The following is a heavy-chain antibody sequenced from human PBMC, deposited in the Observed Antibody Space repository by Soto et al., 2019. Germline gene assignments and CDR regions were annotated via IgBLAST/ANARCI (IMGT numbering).Heavy chain of an antibody. CDR2: ISSSSSYI. Sequence: GGSLRLSCAASGFTFSSYSMNWVRQAPGKGLEWVSSISSSSSYIYYADSVKGRFTISRDNAKNSLYLQMNSLRAEDTAVYYCARDPSRKVDPSILAARGFWGQETLVTVSS. D-gene: IGHD6-6*01. CDR3: ARDPSRKVDPSILAARGF. J-gene: IGHJ4*02. CDR1: GFTFSSYS. V-gene: IGHV3-21*01.